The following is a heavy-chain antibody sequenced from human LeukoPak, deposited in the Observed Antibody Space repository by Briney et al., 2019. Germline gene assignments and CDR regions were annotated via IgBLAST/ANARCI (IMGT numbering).Heavy chain of an antibody. J-gene: IGHJ4*02. D-gene: IGHD2-15*01. V-gene: IGHV1-18*01. CDR1: GYTFTRYD. Sequence: ASVKVSCKASGYTFTRYDINWVRQATGQGLEWMGWISAYNGNTNYAQKLQGRVTMTTDTSTSTAYMELRSLRSDDTAVYYCARDLWFGRGVAATVGYWGQGTLVTVSS. CDR2: ISAYNGNT. CDR3: ARDLWFGRGVAATVGY.